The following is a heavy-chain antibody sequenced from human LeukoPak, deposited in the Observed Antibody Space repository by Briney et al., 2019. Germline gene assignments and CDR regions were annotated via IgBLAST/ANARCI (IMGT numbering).Heavy chain of an antibody. CDR1: GYPFNLYG. Sequence: WASVKVSCKASGYPFNLYGITWVRQAPGQGLEWLGWISPHIANTNYVQNLQDRVTLTTDTSTSTVYMQLRSLRSDDTAVYYCARVVYYDSSGYFDNWGQGTLVTVSS. CDR3: ARVVYYDSSGYFDN. CDR2: ISPHIANT. D-gene: IGHD3-22*01. V-gene: IGHV1-18*01. J-gene: IGHJ4*02.